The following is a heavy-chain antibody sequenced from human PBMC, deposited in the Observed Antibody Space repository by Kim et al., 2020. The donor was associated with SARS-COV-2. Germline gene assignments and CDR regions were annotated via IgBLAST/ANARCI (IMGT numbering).Heavy chain of an antibody. CDR2: ISSSSSYI. J-gene: IGHJ4*02. CDR3: ARDGGIGFGELDWADY. Sequence: GGSLRLSCAASGFTFSSYSMNWVRQAPGKGLEWVSSISSSSSYIYYADSVKGRFTISRDNAKNSLYLQMNSLRAEDTAVYYCARDGGIGFGELDWADYWGQGTLVTVSS. D-gene: IGHD3-10*01. V-gene: IGHV3-21*01. CDR1: GFTFSSYS.